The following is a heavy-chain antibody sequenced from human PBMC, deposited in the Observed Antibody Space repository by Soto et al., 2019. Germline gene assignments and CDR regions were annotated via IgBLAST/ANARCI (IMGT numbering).Heavy chain of an antibody. CDR3: ARGGCSGGSCYRGMDV. Sequence: QVQLVESGAEVKKPGSSVKVSCQASGGTFSSYAISWVRQAPGQGLEWMGGIIPIFGTANYAQKFQGRVTITADESTSTAYMELSSLRSEDTAVYYCARGGCSGGSCYRGMDVWGQGTTVTVSS. V-gene: IGHV1-69*01. CDR1: GGTFSSYA. CDR2: IIPIFGTA. J-gene: IGHJ6*02. D-gene: IGHD2-15*01.